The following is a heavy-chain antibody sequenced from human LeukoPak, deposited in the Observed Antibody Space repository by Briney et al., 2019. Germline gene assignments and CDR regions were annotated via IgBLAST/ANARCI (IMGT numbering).Heavy chain of an antibody. CDR1: GGTFSSYA. D-gene: IGHD3-22*01. J-gene: IGHJ3*02. Sequence: SVKVSCKASGGTFSSYAISWVRQAPGQGLEWMGGIIPTFGTANYAQKFQGRVTITADESTSTAYMELSSLRSEDTAVYYCARLEVITTEDAFDIWGQGTMVTVSS. V-gene: IGHV1-69*13. CDR2: IIPTFGTA. CDR3: ARLEVITTEDAFDI.